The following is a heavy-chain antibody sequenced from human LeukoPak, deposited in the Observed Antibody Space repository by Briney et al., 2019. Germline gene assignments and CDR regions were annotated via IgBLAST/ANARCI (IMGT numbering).Heavy chain of an antibody. V-gene: IGHV3-7*01. J-gene: IGHJ4*02. CDR1: GFTFSSYW. CDR3: ARDLSGVTGYTYGRGIDY. Sequence: GGSLRLSCAASGFTFSSYWMSWVRQAPGKGLEWVANIKKDGSEKYYVDSVKGRFTISRDNAKTSLYLQMNSLRAEDRAVYYCARDLSGVTGYTYGRGIDYWGQGTLVTVSS. D-gene: IGHD5-18*01. CDR2: IKKDGSEK.